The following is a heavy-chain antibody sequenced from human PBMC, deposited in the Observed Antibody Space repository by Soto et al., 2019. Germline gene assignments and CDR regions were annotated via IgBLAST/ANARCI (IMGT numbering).Heavy chain of an antibody. CDR1: GFTFSSYA. J-gene: IGHJ4*02. CDR3: ARGSSTWPD. D-gene: IGHD6-13*01. CDR2: IGESGGTT. Sequence: EVQLLESGGGLVQPGGSLRLSCAASGFTFSSYAMSWVRQAPGKGLEWVSSIGESGGTTYYADSVKGRFTISRDSSKNTLYLQMNSLRAEDTAIYYCARGSSTWPDWGQGTLVTVSS. V-gene: IGHV3-23*01.